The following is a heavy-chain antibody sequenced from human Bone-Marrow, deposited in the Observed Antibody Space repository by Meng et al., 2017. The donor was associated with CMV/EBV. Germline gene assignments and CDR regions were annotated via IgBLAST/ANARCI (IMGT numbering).Heavy chain of an antibody. CDR1: STFTRYG. J-gene: IGHJ4*02. CDR3: ARESYDFWSGYYGPLVY. V-gene: IGHV1-18*01. CDR2: ISAYNGNT. D-gene: IGHD3-3*01. Sequence: STFTRYGISSVRQAPGQGRGWMAWISAYNGNTNYAQTLQGRVTMTTDTSTSTAYMELRRLRSDDTAVYCCARESYDFWSGYYGPLVYWGQGTLVTVSS.